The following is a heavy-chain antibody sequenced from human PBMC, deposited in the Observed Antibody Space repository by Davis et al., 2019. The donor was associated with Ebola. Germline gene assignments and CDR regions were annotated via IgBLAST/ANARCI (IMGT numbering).Heavy chain of an antibody. J-gene: IGHJ4*02. Sequence: SVKVTCKASSYTFTDYYLHWVRQAPGHGLERIGWINPYNGGTNYAQTFQGRVTMTSDTSISTAYMELSRLRSDDTAMYYCARISTGSDVNYWGQGTLVAVSS. V-gene: IGHV1-2*02. CDR3: ARISTGSDVNY. CDR1: SYTFTDYY. CDR2: INPYNGGT. D-gene: IGHD1-26*01.